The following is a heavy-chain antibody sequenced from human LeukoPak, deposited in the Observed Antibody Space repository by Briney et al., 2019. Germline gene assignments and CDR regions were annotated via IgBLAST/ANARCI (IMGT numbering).Heavy chain of an antibody. Sequence: GGSLRLSCAASGFTFSSYSMSWVRQAPGKGLEWVSSISSSSSYIYYADSVKGRFTISRDNAKNSLYLQMNSLRAEDTAVYYCARDRTSYYYGSGSYSRGLPFDYWGQGTLVTVSS. D-gene: IGHD3-10*01. CDR1: GFTFSSYS. CDR2: ISSSSSYI. CDR3: ARDRTSYYYGSGSYSRGLPFDY. J-gene: IGHJ4*02. V-gene: IGHV3-21*01.